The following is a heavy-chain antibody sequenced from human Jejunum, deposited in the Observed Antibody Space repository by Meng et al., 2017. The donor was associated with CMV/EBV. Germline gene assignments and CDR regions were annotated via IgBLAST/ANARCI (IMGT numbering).Heavy chain of an antibody. J-gene: IGHJ4*02. CDR2: TSAIGGGT. CDR1: GFTFSRSA. CDR3: TKDGSTSWNSESDY. V-gene: IGHV3-23*01. D-gene: IGHD2-2*01. Sequence: GFTFSRSAMTWVRQTPGKGLEWVSATSAIGGGTYYADSVKGRFTISRDNSKNTIYLQMNSLRVEDTAVYYCTKDGSTSWNSESDYWGQGTLVTVSS.